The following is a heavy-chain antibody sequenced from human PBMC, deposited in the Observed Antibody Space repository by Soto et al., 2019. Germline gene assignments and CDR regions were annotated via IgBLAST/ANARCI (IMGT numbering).Heavy chain of an antibody. CDR3: ARWHYHDSSGYYYDVKDAFDI. V-gene: IGHV5-51*01. CDR1: GYSFTSYW. D-gene: IGHD3-22*01. J-gene: IGHJ3*02. Sequence: GESLKISCKGSGYSFTSYWIGWVRQMPGKGLEWMGIIYPGDSDTRYSPSFQGQVTISADKSISTAYLQWSSLKASDTAMYYCARWHYHDSSGYYYDVKDAFDIWGQGTMVTVSS. CDR2: IYPGDSDT.